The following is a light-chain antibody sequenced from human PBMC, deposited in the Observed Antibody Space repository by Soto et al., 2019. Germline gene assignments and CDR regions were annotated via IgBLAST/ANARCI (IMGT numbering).Light chain of an antibody. CDR2: GAS. Sequence: EIVLTQSPGTLSLSPGERATLSCRASQSISDSLAWYQQKPGQAPRLLIYGASSRATGIPDKFSGSGSGTGFTLIIIRLEPEDFAVYSCQQYGSSPPTFGQGTKVDIK. V-gene: IGKV3-20*01. CDR1: QSISDS. CDR3: QQYGSSPPT. J-gene: IGKJ1*01.